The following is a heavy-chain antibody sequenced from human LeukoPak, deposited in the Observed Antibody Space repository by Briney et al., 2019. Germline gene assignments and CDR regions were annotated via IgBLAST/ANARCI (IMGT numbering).Heavy chain of an antibody. CDR3: ARDVRYYDNSGPPRAFDI. Sequence: PSETLSLTCTVSGGSISSGGYYWSWIRQHPGKGLEWIGYIYYSGSTYYNPSLKSRVTISVDTSKNQFSLKLSSVTAADTAVYYCARDVRYYDNSGPPRAFDIWGQGTMVTVSS. J-gene: IGHJ3*02. CDR1: GGSISSGGYY. V-gene: IGHV4-31*03. D-gene: IGHD3-22*01. CDR2: IYYSGST.